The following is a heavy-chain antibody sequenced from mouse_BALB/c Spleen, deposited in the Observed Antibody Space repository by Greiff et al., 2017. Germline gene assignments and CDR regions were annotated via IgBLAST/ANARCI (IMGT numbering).Heavy chain of an antibody. Sequence: DVKLVESGPSLVKPSQTLSLTCSVTGDSITSGYWNWIRKFPGNKLEYMGYISYSGSTYYNPSLKSRISITRDTSKNQYYLQLNSVTTEDTATYYCARYGDYYGSSYFDYWGQGTTLTVSS. CDR1: GDSITSGY. J-gene: IGHJ2*01. CDR2: ISYSGST. V-gene: IGHV3-8*02. D-gene: IGHD1-1*01. CDR3: ARYGDYYGSSYFDY.